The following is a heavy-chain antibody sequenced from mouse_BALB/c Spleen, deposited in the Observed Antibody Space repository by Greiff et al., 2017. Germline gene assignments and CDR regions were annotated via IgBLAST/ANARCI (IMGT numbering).Heavy chain of an antibody. CDR2: INPSSGYT. D-gene: IGHD2-14*01. V-gene: IGHV1-4*02. J-gene: IGHJ1*01. CDR1: GYTFTSYT. CDR3: ARSIGTRYFDV. Sequence: QVQLKQSAAELARPGASVKMSCKASGYTFTSYTMHWVKQRPGQGLEWIGYINPSSGYTEYNQKFKDKTTLTADKSSSTAYMQLSSLTSEDSAVYYCARSIGTRYFDVWGAGTTVTVSS.